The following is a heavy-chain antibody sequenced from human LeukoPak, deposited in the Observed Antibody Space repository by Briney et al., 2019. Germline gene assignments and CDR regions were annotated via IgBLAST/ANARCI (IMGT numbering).Heavy chain of an antibody. D-gene: IGHD3-22*01. CDR3: ARGSPYYYDSSGYYWGLSPFDY. V-gene: IGHV4-34*01. J-gene: IGHJ4*02. CDR2: INRSGST. Sequence: TETLSLTCAVYGGSFSGYYWSWIRQPPGKGLEWIGEINRSGSTNYNPSLKSRVTISVDTSKNQFSLKLSSVTAADTAVYYCARGSPYYYDSSGYYWGLSPFDYWGQGTLVTVSS. CDR1: GGSFSGYY.